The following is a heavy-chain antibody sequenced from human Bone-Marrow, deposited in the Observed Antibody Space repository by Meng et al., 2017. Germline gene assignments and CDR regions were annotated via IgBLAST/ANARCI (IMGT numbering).Heavy chain of an antibody. CDR2: IYYSGTT. D-gene: IGHD4-17*01. J-gene: IGHJ4*02. V-gene: IGHV4-30-4*01. CDR1: NYSIRSGDYY. Sequence: QVQLQESGPGLVKPSQTLSLTCTVSNYSIRSGDYYWSWIRQPPGKGLEWIGFIYYSGTTYYNPSLKSRVTISVDTSKNQFSLNLSSVTAADTAVYYCARDRGGYGDISYWGQGTLVTVSS. CDR3: ARDRGGYGDISY.